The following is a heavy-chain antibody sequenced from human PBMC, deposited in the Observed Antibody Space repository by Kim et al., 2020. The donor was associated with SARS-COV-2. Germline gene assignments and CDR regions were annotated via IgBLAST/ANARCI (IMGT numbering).Heavy chain of an antibody. D-gene: IGHD3-22*01. CDR3: TRDWPYYYDSSGYYYDAFDI. Sequence: GGSLRLSCTASGFTFGDYAMSWFRQAPGKGLEWVGFIRSKAYGGTTEYAASVKGRFTISRDDSKSIAYLQMDSLKTEDTAVYYCTRDWPYYYDSSGYYYDAFDIWGQGTMVTVSS. V-gene: IGHV3-49*03. CDR2: IRSKAYGGTT. J-gene: IGHJ3*02. CDR1: GFTFGDYA.